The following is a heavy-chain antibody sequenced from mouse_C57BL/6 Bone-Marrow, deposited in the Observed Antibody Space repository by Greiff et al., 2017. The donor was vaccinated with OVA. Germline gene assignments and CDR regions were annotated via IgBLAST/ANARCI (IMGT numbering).Heavy chain of an antibody. CDR2: IDPENGAT. CDR1: GFTIKDDY. V-gene: IGHV14-4*01. D-gene: IGHD6-5*01. J-gene: IGHJ2*01. CDR3: TSYCNFDY. Sequence: EVQLQQSGAELVRPGASVTLSCTASGFTIKDDYMHWVRQRPEQGLEWIGWIDPENGATEYASKFPGKGTKTADTFSNTAYLQLSSLTSEYTAAYYRTSYCNFDYWGQGTTLTVSS.